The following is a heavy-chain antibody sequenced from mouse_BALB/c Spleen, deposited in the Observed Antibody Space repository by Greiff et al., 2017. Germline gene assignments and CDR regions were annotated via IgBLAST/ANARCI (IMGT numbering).Heavy chain of an antibody. V-gene: IGHV1S137*01. J-gene: IGHJ2*01. CDR1: GYTFTDYA. CDR3: ARSESYFDD. Sequence: VQLQQSGAELVRPGVSVKISCKGSGYTFTDYAMHWVKQSHAKSLEWIGVISTYYGDASYNQKFKGKATMTVDKSSSTAYMELARLTSEDSAIYYCARSESYFDDWGQGTTLTVSS. CDR2: ISTYYGDA.